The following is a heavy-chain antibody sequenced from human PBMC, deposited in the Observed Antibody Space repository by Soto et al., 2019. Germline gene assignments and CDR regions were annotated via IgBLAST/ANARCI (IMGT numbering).Heavy chain of an antibody. CDR2: ISAYNGNT. V-gene: IGHV1-18*01. J-gene: IGHJ4*02. CDR1: GYTFATYA. CDR3: ARVGGALGDLDY. Sequence: ASVKVSCKASGYTFATYAVSWVRQAPGQGLEWMGWISAYNGNTINAQKFQGRVTLTTDTSTSTAYMALTSLTSDDTAVYYCARVGGALGDLDYWGQGTLVTVSS. D-gene: IGHD3-16*01.